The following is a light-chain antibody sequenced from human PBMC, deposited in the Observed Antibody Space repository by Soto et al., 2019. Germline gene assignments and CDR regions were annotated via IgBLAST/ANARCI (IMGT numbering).Light chain of an antibody. CDR1: SGHSNYA. V-gene: IGLV4-69*01. J-gene: IGLJ2*01. CDR3: QTWGTGIQV. Sequence: QSVLTQSPSASASLGASVTLTCTLSSGHSNYAITWHQQQPEKGPRYLMKLNSDGRHSKGDGIPDRFSGSSSGAERYLTISSLQSEDEADYYCQTWGTGIQVFGGGTQLTVL. CDR2: LNSDGRH.